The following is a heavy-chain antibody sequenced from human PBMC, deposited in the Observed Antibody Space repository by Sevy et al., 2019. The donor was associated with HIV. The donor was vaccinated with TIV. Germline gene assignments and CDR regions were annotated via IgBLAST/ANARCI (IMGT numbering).Heavy chain of an antibody. CDR2: ISSSSGTR. CDR3: ARGGHRYGSFDY. Sequence: GGSLSLSCAASGFTFSDYSMNWVRQSPGKGLEWVLYISSSSGTRYYADAVKGRFTISRDNAENSLYLQMSSLRADDTAVYYCARGGHRYGSFDYWGQGTLVTVSS. CDR1: GFTFSDYS. D-gene: IGHD5-18*01. J-gene: IGHJ4*02. V-gene: IGHV3-48*01.